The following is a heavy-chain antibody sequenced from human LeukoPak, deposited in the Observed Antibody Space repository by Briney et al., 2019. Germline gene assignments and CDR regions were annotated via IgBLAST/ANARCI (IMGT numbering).Heavy chain of an antibody. D-gene: IGHD1-1*01. Sequence: SETLSLTCSVSGDSITSGRNYWAWVRQPPGKGLEWLASIYYSGTTSYNPSLKSRVSISVDRSKNQISLKVFSVTAADTAIYYCARHLSGTTVAHYFDFWGQEPWSPSPQ. CDR2: IYYSGTT. CDR3: ARHLSGTTVAHYFDF. CDR1: GDSITSGRNY. V-gene: IGHV4-39*01. J-gene: IGHJ4*01.